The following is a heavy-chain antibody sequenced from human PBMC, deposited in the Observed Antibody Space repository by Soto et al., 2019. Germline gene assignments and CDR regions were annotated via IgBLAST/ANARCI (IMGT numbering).Heavy chain of an antibody. CDR2: IYWDDVQ. CDR3: ALRRIVGTSNWFDP. J-gene: IGHJ5*02. V-gene: IGHV2-5*02. D-gene: IGHD2-21*01. CDR1: GFSLSTSGVG. Sequence: QITLKESGPTLVKPTQTLTLTCTFSGFSLSTSGVGVGWIRQPPGKALEWLALIYWDDVQRYSSSLKSRLSITKDTSKNQVVLTMTDMDPVDTATYYCALRRIVGTSNWFDPWGQGTLVTVSS.